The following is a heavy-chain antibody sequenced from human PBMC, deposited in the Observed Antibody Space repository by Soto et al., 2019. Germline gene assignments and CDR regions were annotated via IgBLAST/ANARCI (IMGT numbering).Heavy chain of an antibody. V-gene: IGHV3-23*01. CDR3: IKISPYGGPAL. CDR1: GITLNNNA. D-gene: IGHD3-16*01. Sequence: PGGSLRLSCIASGITLNNNAMSWVRQAPGKVLEWVAGISGTGEITQYADPGKGRFTISRDNSKNTLDLQANSLRAEDTAIYSCIKISPYGGPALWGQGTKVTVSS. CDR2: ISGTGEIT. J-gene: IGHJ3*01.